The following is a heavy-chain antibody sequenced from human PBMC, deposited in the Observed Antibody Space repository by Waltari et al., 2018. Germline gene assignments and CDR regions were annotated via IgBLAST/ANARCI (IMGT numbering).Heavy chain of an antibody. CDR2: IKYDGSAT. D-gene: IGHD2-2*01. CDR3: ARGSPGYVRVWDC. CDR1: GFSFSAYW. V-gene: IGHV3-7*03. J-gene: IGHJ4*02. Sequence: EVQLMESGGGLVQPGGSLRLSCAASGFSFSAYWMTWVRQAPGKGLEGVANIKYDGSATYHADSVNGRFSISRDNAKNSLYLQMNSVSAEDTAIYYCARGSPGYVRVWDCWGQGTMVTVSS.